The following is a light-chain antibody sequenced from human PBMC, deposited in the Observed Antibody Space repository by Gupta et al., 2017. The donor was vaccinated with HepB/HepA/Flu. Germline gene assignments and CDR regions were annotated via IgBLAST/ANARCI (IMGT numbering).Light chain of an antibody. CDR3: LLSYSGAWV. CDR1: TGAVTSGHY. Sequence: QAVLPQEPSLTVSPGGTVTLTCGSSTGAVTSGHYPYWFQQKPGQARRTLIYDTSNKLAWTPARFSGSLLGGKAALTLSGAQPEDEAEYYCLLSYSGAWVFGGGTKLTVL. J-gene: IGLJ3*02. CDR2: DTS. V-gene: IGLV7-46*01.